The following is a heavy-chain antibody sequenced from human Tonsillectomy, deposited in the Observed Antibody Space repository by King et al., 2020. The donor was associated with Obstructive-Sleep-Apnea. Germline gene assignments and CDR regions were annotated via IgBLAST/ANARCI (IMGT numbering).Heavy chain of an antibody. CDR2: IYDDGRA. CDR3: AREIGGSSGWFPRYFDS. Sequence: VQLVESGGGLVQPGGSLRLSCAASGFTITSNYMDWVRQAPGKGLEWVSVIYDDGRAYYAESVKDRFTISRHISKNTLYLQINSLRPDDTAVYYCAREIGGSSGWFPRYFDSWGQGTLVTVSS. V-gene: IGHV3-53*04. D-gene: IGHD6-19*01. J-gene: IGHJ4*02. CDR1: GFTITSNY.